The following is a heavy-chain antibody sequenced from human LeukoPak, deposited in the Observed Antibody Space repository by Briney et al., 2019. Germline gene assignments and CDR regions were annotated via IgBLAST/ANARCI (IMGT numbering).Heavy chain of an antibody. V-gene: IGHV3-33*01. D-gene: IGHD3-10*01. CDR1: GFTFSSYG. CDR2: IWYDGSNK. J-gene: IGHJ4*02. Sequence: GGSLRLSCAASGFTFSSYGMHWVRQAPGKGLEWVEVIWYDGSNKYYADSVKGRFTISRDNSKNTLYLQMNSLRAEDTAVYYCARGFPITMVRGVAFDYWGQGTLVTVSS. CDR3: ARGFPITMVRGVAFDY.